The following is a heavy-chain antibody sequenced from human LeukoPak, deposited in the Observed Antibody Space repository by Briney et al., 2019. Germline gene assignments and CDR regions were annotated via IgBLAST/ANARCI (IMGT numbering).Heavy chain of an antibody. Sequence: GASVKVSCKASGYTFTSYYMHWVRQAPGQGLEWMGIINPSGGSTSYAQKFQGRVTMTRDTSTSTVYMELSSLRSEDTAVYYCARDSTYYYDSSGYYSDWGQGTLVTVSS. D-gene: IGHD3-22*01. CDR3: ARDSTYYYDSSGYYSD. V-gene: IGHV1-46*01. CDR2: INPSGGST. J-gene: IGHJ4*02. CDR1: GYTFTSYY.